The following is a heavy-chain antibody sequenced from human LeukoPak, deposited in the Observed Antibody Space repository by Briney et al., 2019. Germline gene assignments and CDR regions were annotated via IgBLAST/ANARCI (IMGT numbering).Heavy chain of an antibody. CDR1: GGSISSYY. J-gene: IGHJ6*03. Sequence: SETLSLTCTVSGGSISSYYWSWIRQPPGKGLEWIGYIYYSGSTNYNPSLKSRVTISVDTSKNQFSLKLTSVTAADTAVYYCARTTEGGYTYGYFYYYYMDVWGKGTTVTISS. V-gene: IGHV4-59*01. D-gene: IGHD5-18*01. CDR3: ARTTEGGYTYGYFYYYYMDV. CDR2: IYYSGST.